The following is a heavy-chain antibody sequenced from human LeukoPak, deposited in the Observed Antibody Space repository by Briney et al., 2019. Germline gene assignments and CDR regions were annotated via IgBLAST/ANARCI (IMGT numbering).Heavy chain of an antibody. D-gene: IGHD5-12*01. CDR3: ARRGYSGYDLDY. Sequence: ASVKVSCKTSGYTFSSYGVSWVRQAPGQRLEWMGWISAYNGNTDYAQKFQGRITMTTDTSTSRADMELRRLRSEDTAVYYCARRGYSGYDLDYWGQGTLVTVSS. J-gene: IGHJ4*02. CDR1: GYTFSSYG. V-gene: IGHV1-18*01. CDR2: ISAYNGNT.